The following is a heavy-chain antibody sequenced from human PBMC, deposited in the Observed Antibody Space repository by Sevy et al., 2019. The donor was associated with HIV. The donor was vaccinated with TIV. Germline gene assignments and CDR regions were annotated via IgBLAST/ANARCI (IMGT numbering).Heavy chain of an antibody. J-gene: IGHJ3*02. CDR2: INPSGGST. Sequence: ASVKVSCKASGYTFTRYYMHWVRQAPGQGLEWMGIINPSGGSTSYAQKFQGRVTMTRDTSTSTVYMELSSLRSEDTAVYYCLYSSGTHDAFDIWGQGTMVTVSS. V-gene: IGHV1-46*01. CDR3: LYSSGTHDAFDI. CDR1: GYTFTRYY. D-gene: IGHD6-19*01.